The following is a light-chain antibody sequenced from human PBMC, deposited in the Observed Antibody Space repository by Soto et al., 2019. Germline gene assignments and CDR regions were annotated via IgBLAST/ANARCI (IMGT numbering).Light chain of an antibody. CDR3: QQYETFSGT. J-gene: IGKJ1*01. Sequence: ELVLPQSPATLSLSTGERATLPCRASPSVTNYLAWYQQKPGQAPRLLIYDASTRATGIPARFRGSGSGTKFTLTIASLQPDDFSTYYCQQYETFSGTFCPGTKVDIK. CDR1: PSVTNY. V-gene: IGKV3-11*01. CDR2: DAS.